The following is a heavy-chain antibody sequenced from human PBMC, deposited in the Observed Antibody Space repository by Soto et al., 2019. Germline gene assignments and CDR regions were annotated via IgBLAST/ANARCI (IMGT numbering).Heavy chain of an antibody. V-gene: IGHV4-34*01. CDR3: ARGQIRFLEWLLASYIDY. CDR2: INHSGST. J-gene: IGHJ4*02. Sequence: QVQLQQWGAGLLKPSETLSLTCAVYGGSFSGYYWSWIRQPPGKGLEWIGEINHSGSTNYNPSLKSRVTISVDTSNNQFSLKLSSVTAADAAVYYCARGQIRFLEWLLASYIDYWGQGTLVTVSS. CDR1: GGSFSGYY. D-gene: IGHD3-3*01.